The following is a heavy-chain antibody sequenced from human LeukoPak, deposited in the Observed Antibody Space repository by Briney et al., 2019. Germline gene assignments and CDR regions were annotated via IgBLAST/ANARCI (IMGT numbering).Heavy chain of an antibody. Sequence: GGSLRLSCAASGFTFSNYYMHWVRQAPGKGLEWVAVVHHDGSERYYADSEKGRFTISRDNSKNTLYVQMDSLRVEDTAVYYCATGSGYYYDHWGQGTLVTVSS. CDR2: VHHDGSER. CDR1: GFTFSNYY. J-gene: IGHJ4*02. CDR3: ATGSGYYYDH. V-gene: IGHV3-30*02. D-gene: IGHD3-22*01.